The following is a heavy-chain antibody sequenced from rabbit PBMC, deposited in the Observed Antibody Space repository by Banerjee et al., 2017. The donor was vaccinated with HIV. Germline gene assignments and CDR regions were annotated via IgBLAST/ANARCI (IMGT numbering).Heavy chain of an antibody. J-gene: IGHJ4*01. D-gene: IGHD6-1*01. CDR3: ARKEGYDGRGGYGYGKFNL. CDR1: GIDFSSYDY. CDR2: IYTSSGST. Sequence: QSLEESGGDLVKPGASLTLTCKASGIDFSSYDYMCWVRQAPGKGLEWIACIYTSSGSTYYASWAKGRFTISKTSSTTVTLQLNSLTAADTATYFCARKEGYDGRGGYGYGKFNLWGPGTLVTVS. V-gene: IGHV1S40*01.